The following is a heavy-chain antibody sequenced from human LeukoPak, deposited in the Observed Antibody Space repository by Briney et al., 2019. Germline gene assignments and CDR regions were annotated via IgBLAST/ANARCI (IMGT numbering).Heavy chain of an antibody. CDR1: GYSISSGYY. Sequence: SETLSLTCTVSGYSISSGYYWGWIRQPPGKGLEWIGSIYHSGSTSYNPSLKGRVTISVDTSKNEFFLKLSSVSAADTAVYYCARGHGSGSHYGDYYYYYYMDVWGKGTTVTVSS. V-gene: IGHV4-38-2*02. CDR3: ARGHGSGSHYGDYYYYYYMDV. CDR2: IYHSGST. D-gene: IGHD3-10*01. J-gene: IGHJ6*03.